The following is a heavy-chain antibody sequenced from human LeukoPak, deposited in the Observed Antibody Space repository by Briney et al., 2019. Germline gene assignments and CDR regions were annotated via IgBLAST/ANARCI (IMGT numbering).Heavy chain of an antibody. CDR1: GYTFTSYG. Sequence: EASVKVSCKASGYTFTSYGISWVRQAPGQRLEWMGWINAGNGNTKYSQKFQGRVTITRDTSASTAYMELSSLRSEDTAVYYCARSDYTGSYSFDPWGQGTLVTVSS. CDR2: INAGNGNT. J-gene: IGHJ5*02. CDR3: ARSDYTGSYSFDP. V-gene: IGHV1-3*01. D-gene: IGHD1-26*01.